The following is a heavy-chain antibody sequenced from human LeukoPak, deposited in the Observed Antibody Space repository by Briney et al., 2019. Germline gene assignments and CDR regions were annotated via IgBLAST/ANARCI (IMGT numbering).Heavy chain of an antibody. V-gene: IGHV3-48*04. CDR1: GFTFSSYS. J-gene: IGHJ3*02. CDR3: ARALGLAIFAFDI. CDR2: ISSSSSTI. D-gene: IGHD5-12*01. Sequence: GGSLRLSCAASGFTFSSYSMNWVRQAPGKGLEWVSYISSSSSTIYYADSVKGRFTISRDNAKNSLYLQMNSLRAEDTAVYYCARALGLAIFAFDIWGQGTMVTVSS.